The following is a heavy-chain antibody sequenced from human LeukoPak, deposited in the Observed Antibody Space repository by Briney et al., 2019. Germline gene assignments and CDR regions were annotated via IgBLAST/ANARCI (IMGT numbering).Heavy chain of an antibody. V-gene: IGHV3-23*01. CDR1: GFTFNNYA. CDR3: AKDQGTDYGDQNDY. J-gene: IGHJ4*02. Sequence: GGPLRLSCATSGFTFNNYAMTWVRQAPGKGLEWVSTITGSGVSGGGGSTYYADSVKGRFTISRDNSKNTAYLQMNSLRVEDTAVYYCAKDQGTDYGDQNDYWGRGTLVTVSS. CDR2: ITGSGVSGGGGST. D-gene: IGHD4-17*01.